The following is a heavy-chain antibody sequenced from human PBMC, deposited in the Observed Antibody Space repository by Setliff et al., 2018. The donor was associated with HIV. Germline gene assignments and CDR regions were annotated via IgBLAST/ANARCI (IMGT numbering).Heavy chain of an antibody. CDR3: ARDDGRSLFLDY. CDR1: GFSFSDYS. CDR2: IRGNGVDR. J-gene: IGHJ4*02. Sequence: PGGSLRLSCVASGFSFSDYSMNWVRRAPGRELEWVSAIRGNGVDRFYTDSVRGRFTISRDNSKNTLYLQMSSLRADDTAIYYCARDDGRSLFLDYWGQGTLVTVSS. D-gene: IGHD1-26*01. V-gene: IGHV3-23*01.